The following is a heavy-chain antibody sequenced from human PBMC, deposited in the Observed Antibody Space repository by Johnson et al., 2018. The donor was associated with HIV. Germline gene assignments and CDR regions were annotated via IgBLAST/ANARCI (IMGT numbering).Heavy chain of an antibody. CDR1: GFTFSSYG. CDR3: ARDPFWLKAFDI. J-gene: IGHJ3*02. Sequence: QVHLVESGGDVVQPGRSLRLSCVASGFTFSSYGMHWVRQAPGKGLEWVAVISYDGDNKYYADSVKGRFTISRDNSKNTLYLQMNSLRAEDTAVYYCARDPFWLKAFDIWGQGTMVTVSS. CDR2: ISYDGDNK. D-gene: IGHD3-22*01. V-gene: IGHV3-30*03.